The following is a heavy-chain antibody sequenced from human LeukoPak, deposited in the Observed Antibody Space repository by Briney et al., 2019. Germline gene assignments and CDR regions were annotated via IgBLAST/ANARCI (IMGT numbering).Heavy chain of an antibody. V-gene: IGHV1-2*02. CDR1: GYSFTDKY. J-gene: IGHJ5*02. Sequence: VASVKVSCKASGYSFTDKYMHWVRQAPGQGLEWMGWINPNSGGTNYAQKFQGRVTMTTDTSMSTAYMELSRLTSDDTAVYYCASAGGRSWFDPWGQGTLVTVSS. CDR2: INPNSGGT. CDR3: ASAGGRSWFDP.